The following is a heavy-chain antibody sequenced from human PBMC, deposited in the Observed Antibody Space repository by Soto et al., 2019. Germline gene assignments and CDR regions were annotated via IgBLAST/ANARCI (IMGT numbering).Heavy chain of an antibody. J-gene: IGHJ4*02. Sequence: LRLSCAASGFTFDGYAMHWVRQGPGKGLEWVSGISRNSGSIGYADSVKGRFTISRDNAKNSLYLQMNSLRAEDTALYYCAKDKSSWSPTFFDYWGQGTLVTVSS. D-gene: IGHD6-13*01. V-gene: IGHV3-9*01. CDR1: GFTFDGYA. CDR3: AKDKSSWSPTFFDY. CDR2: ISRNSGSI.